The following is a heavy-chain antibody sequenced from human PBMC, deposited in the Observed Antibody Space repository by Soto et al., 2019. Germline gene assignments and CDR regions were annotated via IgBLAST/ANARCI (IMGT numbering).Heavy chain of an antibody. Sequence: SQTLSLTCAISGDSVSSNSAAWDWIRRSPSRGLEWLGRTYYRSKWYNDYAVSVKSRIAITPDTSKNPFSLQLHSVTPEDTAVYYCGRGQTLNNWFDAWGQGTLVTVSS. CDR3: GRGQTLNNWFDA. V-gene: IGHV6-1*01. CDR2: TYYRSKWYN. CDR1: GDSVSSNSAA. J-gene: IGHJ5*02.